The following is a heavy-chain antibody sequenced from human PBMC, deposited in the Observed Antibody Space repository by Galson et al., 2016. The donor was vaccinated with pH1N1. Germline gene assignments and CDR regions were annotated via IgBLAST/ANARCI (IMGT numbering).Heavy chain of an antibody. Sequence: QSGAEVKKPGESLKISCKGSGYSFTSYWIGWVRQMPGKGLEWMGIIYPGDSYTDYSPSFQGHVTISTDESISTAYLKWSTLKASDTAIYYCATGPSPDYWGQGTLVIVSS. V-gene: IGHV5-51*03. J-gene: IGHJ4*02. CDR3: ATGPSPDY. CDR1: GYSFTSYW. CDR2: IYPGDSYT.